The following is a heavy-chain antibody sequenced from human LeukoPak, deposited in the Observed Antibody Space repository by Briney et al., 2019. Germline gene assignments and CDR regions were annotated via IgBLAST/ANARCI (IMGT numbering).Heavy chain of an antibody. CDR1: GFTFSSYE. CDR3: ARDRWCSSTSCYFAAFDI. V-gene: IGHV3-48*03. D-gene: IGHD2-2*01. J-gene: IGHJ3*02. Sequence: PGGSLRLSCAASGFTFSSYEMNWVRQAPGKGLEWVSYISSSGSTIYYADSVKGRFTISRDNAKNSLYLQMNSLRAEDTAVYYCARDRWCSSTSCYFAAFDIWGQGTMVTVSS. CDR2: ISSSGSTI.